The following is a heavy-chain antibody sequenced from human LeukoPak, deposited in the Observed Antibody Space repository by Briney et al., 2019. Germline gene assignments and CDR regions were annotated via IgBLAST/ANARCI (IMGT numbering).Heavy chain of an antibody. D-gene: IGHD4-17*01. CDR3: ARDVHGDYGSGWFDP. V-gene: IGHV1-69*05. CDR2: IMPLFGTA. CDR1: GGTFNNSA. Sequence: SVKVSCKTSGGTFNNSAISWVRQAPGQGLEWLGGIMPLFGTAGYAQKFQGRVTITKDESTRTVYLELTSLTSDDTAVYYCARDVHGDYGSGWFDPWGEGTLVSVSS. J-gene: IGHJ5*02.